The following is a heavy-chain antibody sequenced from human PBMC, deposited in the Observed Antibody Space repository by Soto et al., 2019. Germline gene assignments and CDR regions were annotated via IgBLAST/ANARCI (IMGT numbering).Heavy chain of an antibody. D-gene: IGHD3-22*01. CDR2: IFYSGST. V-gene: IGHV4-59*01. CDR3: ARVIGYYDSSGYYPYFDY. CDR1: GGSISPYY. Sequence: SETLSLTCSVSGGSISPYYWGWVRQSPGKGLEWIGYIFYSGSTDYNPSHKSRVTISVDTSKNQFSLRLTSVTAADTAVYYCARVIGYYDSSGYYPYFDYWGQGTLVT. J-gene: IGHJ4*02.